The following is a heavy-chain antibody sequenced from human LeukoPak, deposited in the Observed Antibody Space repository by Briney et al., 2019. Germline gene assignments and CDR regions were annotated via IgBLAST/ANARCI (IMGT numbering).Heavy chain of an antibody. CDR1: GFTFNVYW. CDR2: IRQDGSTE. CDR3: VRDFDYSDRSYYDNWFES. Sequence: GGSLRLSCAASGFTFNVYWMSWVRQAPGKGLEWVANIRQDGSTENYVDSVKGRFTISRDNAKNSLYLQMNSLRAEDTAVYCCVRDFDYSDRSYYDNWFESWGQGTLVTVSS. V-gene: IGHV3-7*01. D-gene: IGHD3-10*01. J-gene: IGHJ5*01.